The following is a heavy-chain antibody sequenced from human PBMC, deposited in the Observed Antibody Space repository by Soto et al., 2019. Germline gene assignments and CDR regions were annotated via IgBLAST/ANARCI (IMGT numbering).Heavy chain of an antibody. V-gene: IGHV3-9*01. CDR1: GFTFDDYA. D-gene: IGHD1-26*01. CDR2: ISWNSGNI. Sequence: EVQLVESGGGLVQPGRSLRLSCAASGFTFDDYAMHWVRQAPGKGLEWVSGISWNSGNIGYADSVKGRFTISRDNAKNSLYLQMISLRAEDTALYYCAKDKWELSYYFDYWGQGILVTVSS. J-gene: IGHJ4*02. CDR3: AKDKWELSYYFDY.